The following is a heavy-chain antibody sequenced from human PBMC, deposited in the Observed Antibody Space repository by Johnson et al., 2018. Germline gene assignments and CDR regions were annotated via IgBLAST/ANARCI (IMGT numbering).Heavy chain of an antibody. CDR2: ISDRGGST. Sequence: VQLVESGGGLVQPGGSLRLSCAASGFTFSMYAMSWVRQAPGKGLEWVSAISDRGGSTYYADSVKGRFTISRDNSKNTLYLQMNSLSVEDTAVYYCAKRVVVTAPYYSSMDVWGKGTTVTVSS. V-gene: IGHV3-23*04. CDR1: GFTFSMYA. D-gene: IGHD2-21*02. CDR3: AKRVVVTAPYYSSMDV. J-gene: IGHJ6*03.